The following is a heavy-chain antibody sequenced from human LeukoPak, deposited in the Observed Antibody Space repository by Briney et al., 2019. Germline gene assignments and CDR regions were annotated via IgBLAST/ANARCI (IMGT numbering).Heavy chain of an antibody. D-gene: IGHD3-9*01. CDR1: GGSFSGYY. Sequence: PSETLSLTCAVYGGSFSGYYWSWIRQPPGKGLEWIGEINHSGSTNYNPSLKSRVTISVDTSRNQVSLRLSSVTAADTAVYYCARKDGDWWGQGILVTVSS. V-gene: IGHV4-34*01. CDR3: ARKDGDW. CDR2: INHSGST. J-gene: IGHJ4*02.